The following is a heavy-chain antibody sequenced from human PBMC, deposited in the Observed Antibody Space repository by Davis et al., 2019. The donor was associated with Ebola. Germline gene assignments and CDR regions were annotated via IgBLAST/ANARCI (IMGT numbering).Heavy chain of an antibody. CDR3: TRPGIAVAGTEINSVDY. J-gene: IGHJ4*02. CDR2: IRSKANSYAT. V-gene: IGHV3-73*01. Sequence: GGSLRLSCAASGFTFSGSAMHWVRQAPGKGLEWVGRIRSKANSYATAYAASVKGRFTISRDDSKNTAYLQMNSLKTEDTAVYYCTRPGIAVAGTEINSVDYWGQGTLVTVSS. CDR1: GFTFSGSA. D-gene: IGHD6-19*01.